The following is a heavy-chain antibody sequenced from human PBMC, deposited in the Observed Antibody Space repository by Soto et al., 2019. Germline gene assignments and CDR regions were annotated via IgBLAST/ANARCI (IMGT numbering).Heavy chain of an antibody. J-gene: IGHJ4*02. Sequence: PGGSLRLSCAASGFTFSSYGMHWVRQAPGKGLEWVAVISYDGSNKYYADSVKGRFTISRDNSKNTLYLQMNSLRAEDAAVYYCAKESGSYYRTHYFDYWGQGTLVTVSS. D-gene: IGHD1-26*01. CDR2: ISYDGSNK. CDR3: AKESGSYYRTHYFDY. V-gene: IGHV3-30*18. CDR1: GFTFSSYG.